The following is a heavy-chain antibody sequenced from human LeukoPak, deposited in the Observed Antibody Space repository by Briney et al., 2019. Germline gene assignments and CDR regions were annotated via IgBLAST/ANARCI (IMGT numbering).Heavy chain of an antibody. J-gene: IGHJ6*02. CDR2: IYYSGST. V-gene: IGHV4-39*07. Sequence: PSETLSLTCTVSGGSISSSSYYWGWIRQPPGTGLEWIGSIYYSGSTYYNPSLKSRVTISVDTSKNQFSLNLSSATAADTAMYYCARDRSPEGYYDSSHWDYYHGMDVWGQGTTVTVSS. D-gene: IGHD3-22*01. CDR3: ARDRSPEGYYDSSHWDYYHGMDV. CDR1: GGSISSSSYY.